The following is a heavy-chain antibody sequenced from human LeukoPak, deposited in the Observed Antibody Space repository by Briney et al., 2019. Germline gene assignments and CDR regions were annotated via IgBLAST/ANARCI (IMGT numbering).Heavy chain of an antibody. D-gene: IGHD3-22*01. Sequence: GGSLRLSCAASGFTFSSYWMHWVRQAPGKGLVWVSRINSDGSSTSYADSVKGRFAISRDNSKNTLYLQMNSLRAEDTAVYYCAKETVVVITSEYDDYWGQGTLVTVSS. CDR2: INSDGSST. V-gene: IGHV3-74*01. CDR1: GFTFSSYW. J-gene: IGHJ4*02. CDR3: AKETVVVITSEYDDY.